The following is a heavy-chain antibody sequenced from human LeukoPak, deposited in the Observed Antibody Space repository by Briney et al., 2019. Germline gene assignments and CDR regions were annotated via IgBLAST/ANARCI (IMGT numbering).Heavy chain of an antibody. CDR3: ARDETYDYESNGYLDF. J-gene: IGHJ4*02. CDR1: GFTFSSYW. V-gene: IGHV3-7*01. CDR2: IRHDGSET. D-gene: IGHD3-22*01. Sequence: GGSLRLSCAASGFTFSSYWMSWVRQAPGKGLEWVANIRHDGSETYYVDSLRGRFTISRDNAKNLVYLQMSSLRAEDTAIYYCARDETYDYESNGYLDFWGQGTVVTVSS.